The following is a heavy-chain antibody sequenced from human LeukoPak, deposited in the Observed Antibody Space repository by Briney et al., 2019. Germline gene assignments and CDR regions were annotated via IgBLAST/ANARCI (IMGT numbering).Heavy chain of an antibody. D-gene: IGHD7-27*01. CDR3: ATDGDWGGFDI. V-gene: IGHV1-24*01. Sequence: ASVKVSCKVSGYTLTELSMHWVRQAPGKGLEWMGGFDPEDGETIYAQKFQGRVTMIEDTSTDTAYMELSSLRSEDTAVYYCATDGDWGGFDIWGQGTMVTVSS. CDR1: GYTLTELS. J-gene: IGHJ3*02. CDR2: FDPEDGET.